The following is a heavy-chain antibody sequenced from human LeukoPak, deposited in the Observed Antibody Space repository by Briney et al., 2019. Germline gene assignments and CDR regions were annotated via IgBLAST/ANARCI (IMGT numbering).Heavy chain of an antibody. CDR1: GYSISSGYY. D-gene: IGHD2-2*01. V-gene: IGHV4-38-2*01. Sequence: SETLSLTCAVSGYSISSGYYWGWIRQPPGKGLEWIGSIYHSGSTYYNPSLKSRVTISVDTSKNQFSLKLSSVTAADTAVYYCARQRFVVVPAAADYWGQGTLVTVSS. CDR2: IYHSGST. CDR3: ARQRFVVVPAAADY. J-gene: IGHJ4*02.